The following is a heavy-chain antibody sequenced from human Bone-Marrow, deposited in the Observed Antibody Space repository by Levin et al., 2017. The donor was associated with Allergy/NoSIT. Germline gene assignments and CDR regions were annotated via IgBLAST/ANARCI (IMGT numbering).Heavy chain of an antibody. CDR1: GFTFDSYP. CDR3: ARDMYTSAWLDYYGLDV. CDR2: ISYNENNR. V-gene: IGHV3-30*04. J-gene: IGHJ6*02. D-gene: IGHD6-25*01. Sequence: GGSLRLSCAASGFTFDSYPLHWFRQAPGTGLEWLAVISYNENNRYYADSVRGRFTISRDNSKNTLFLEMKSLRVDDTALYSCARDMYTSAWLDYYGLDVWGQGTTVTVSS.